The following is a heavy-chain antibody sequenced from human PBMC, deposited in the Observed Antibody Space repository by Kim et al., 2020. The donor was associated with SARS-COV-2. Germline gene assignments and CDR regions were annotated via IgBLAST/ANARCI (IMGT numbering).Heavy chain of an antibody. D-gene: IGHD2-2*01. CDR1: GYTFNRYA. V-gene: IGHV7-4-1*02. CDR3: TRDGYVDCSRTNCFDY. Sequence: ASVKVSCKASGYTFNRYAINWLRKAPGQGLEWIGWIDTNTGRPTYARGFTGRFDFSLDTSVGSTHMLISNLKAEDTGVYYCTRDGYVDCSRTNCFDYWGQ. CDR2: IDTNTGRP. J-gene: IGHJ4*02.